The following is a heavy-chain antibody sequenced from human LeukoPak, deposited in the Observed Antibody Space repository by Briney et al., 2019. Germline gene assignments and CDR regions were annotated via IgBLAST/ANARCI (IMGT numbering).Heavy chain of an antibody. CDR3: AKSGLNRFDY. V-gene: IGHV4-39*07. CDR2: IYYSGST. D-gene: IGHD2-15*01. J-gene: IGHJ4*02. CDR1: GGSISSSSYY. Sequence: PSETLSLTCTVSGGSISSSSYYWGWIRQPPGKGLEWIGSIYYSGSTYYNPSLKSRVTISVDKSKNQFSLKLSSVTAEDTAVYYCAKSGLNRFDYWGQGTLVTVSS.